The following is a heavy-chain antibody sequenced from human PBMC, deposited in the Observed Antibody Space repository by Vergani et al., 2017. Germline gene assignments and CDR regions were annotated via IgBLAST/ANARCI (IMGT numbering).Heavy chain of an antibody. Sequence: EVQLVESGGGLVQPGRSLRLSCAASGFTFDDYAMHWVRQAPGKGLEWVSGISWNSGSTGYADSVKGRFTISRDNAKNSLYLQMNSLRAEDTAVYYCARDAGWELPSDYWGQGTLVTVSS. CDR1: GFTFDDYA. D-gene: IGHD1-26*01. V-gene: IGHV3-9*01. J-gene: IGHJ4*02. CDR3: ARDAGWELPSDY. CDR2: ISWNSGST.